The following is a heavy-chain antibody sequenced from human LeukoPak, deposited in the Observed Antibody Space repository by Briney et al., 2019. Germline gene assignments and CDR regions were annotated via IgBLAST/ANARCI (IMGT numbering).Heavy chain of an antibody. Sequence: PSETLSLTCAVYGGSFSGYYWSWIRQSPGKGLEWIGEINHSGSTNYNPSLKSRVTISVDTSKNQFFLKLSSVTAADTALYYCTRGNANWGQGTLVTVSS. CDR1: GGSFSGYY. V-gene: IGHV4-34*01. CDR2: INHSGST. CDR3: TRGNAN. J-gene: IGHJ4*02.